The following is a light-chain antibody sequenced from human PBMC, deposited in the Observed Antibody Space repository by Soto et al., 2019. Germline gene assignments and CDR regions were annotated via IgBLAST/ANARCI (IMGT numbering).Light chain of an antibody. CDR1: QSVSSNY. J-gene: IGKJ1*01. V-gene: IGKV3-20*01. CDR3: EQYGSSPRT. CDR2: GIS. Sequence: EVVLTQSPVTLSLSPGERATLSCRASQSVSSNYFAWYQQKPGQAPRLLIYGISRRATGIPDRFSGSGSGTDFTLTISRLEPEDFAVYYCEQYGSSPRTFGQGTKVDIK.